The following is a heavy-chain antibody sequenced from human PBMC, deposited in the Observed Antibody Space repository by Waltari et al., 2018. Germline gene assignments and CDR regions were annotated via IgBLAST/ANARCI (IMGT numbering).Heavy chain of an antibody. CDR1: GGTFSSYA. CDR3: ARARAEQQRLDWYFDL. CDR2: ISPIFGTA. D-gene: IGHD6-13*01. J-gene: IGHJ2*01. Sequence: QVQLVQSGAEVKKPGSSVKVSCKASGGTFSSYAISWVRPAPGQGLEWMGGISPIFGTANYDQKFQGRVTITADESTSTAYMELSSLRSEDTAVYYCARARAEQQRLDWYFDLWGRGTLVTVSS. V-gene: IGHV1-69*01.